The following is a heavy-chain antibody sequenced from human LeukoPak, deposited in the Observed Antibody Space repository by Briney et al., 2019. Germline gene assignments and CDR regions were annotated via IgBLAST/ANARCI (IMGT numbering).Heavy chain of an antibody. CDR2: IYSGGST. CDR1: GFTVSGNY. D-gene: IGHD2-2*01. Sequence: GGSLRLSCAASGFTVSGNYMSWVRQAPGKGLEWVSVIYSGGSTYYADSVKGRFTISRDNSKNTLYLQMNSLRAEDTAVYYCARPLGYCSSTSCSNSNWYFDLWGRGTLVTVSS. CDR3: ARPLGYCSSTSCSNSNWYFDL. J-gene: IGHJ2*01. V-gene: IGHV3-66*04.